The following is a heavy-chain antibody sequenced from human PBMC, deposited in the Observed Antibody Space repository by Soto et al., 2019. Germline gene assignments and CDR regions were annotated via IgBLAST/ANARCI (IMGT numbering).Heavy chain of an antibody. Sequence: PAGSLRLSCTSSGFTFGDYAMSWFRQAPGKGLEWVGFIRSKAYGGTTEYAASVKGRFTISRDDSKSIAYLQMNSLKTEDTAVYYCPRVLPTGYSGYENYYYYGMDVCGQGTPLTVSS. D-gene: IGHD5-12*01. V-gene: IGHV3-49*03. J-gene: IGHJ6*01. CDR1: GFTFGDYA. CDR3: PRVLPTGYSGYENYYYYGMDV. CDR2: IRSKAYGGTT.